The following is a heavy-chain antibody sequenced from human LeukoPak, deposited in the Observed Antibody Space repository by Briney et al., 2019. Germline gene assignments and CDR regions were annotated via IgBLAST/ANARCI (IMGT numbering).Heavy chain of an antibody. CDR3: ARPEVPAAIGTEYFQD. V-gene: IGHV1-46*01. D-gene: IGHD2-2*02. CDR2: INPSGGST. J-gene: IGHJ1*01. Sequence: VKVSCKASGYTFTSYYIHWVRQAPGQGLEWMGIINPSGGSTNYAQKFQGRVTMTRDTSTSTVYMELSSLRSDDTAVYHCARPEVPAAIGTEYFQDWGQGTLVTVSS. CDR1: GYTFTSYY.